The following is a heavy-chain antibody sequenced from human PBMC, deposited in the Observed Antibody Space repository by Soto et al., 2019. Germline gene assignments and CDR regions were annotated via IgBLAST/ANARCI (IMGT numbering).Heavy chain of an antibody. J-gene: IGHJ4*02. CDR2: IYWNDDK. D-gene: IGHD2-15*01. CDR3: AHSSYCSAGSCYFDY. Sequence: QITLKESGPTLVKATQTLTLTCTFSGFSLSISGVGVGWIRQPPGEALEWLALIYWNDDKSYRPSLKRRVTITRDTSKNQVVLTMTNMDPVDTATYYCAHSSYCSAGSCYFDYWGQGTLVTVSS. V-gene: IGHV2-5*01. CDR1: GFSLSISGVG.